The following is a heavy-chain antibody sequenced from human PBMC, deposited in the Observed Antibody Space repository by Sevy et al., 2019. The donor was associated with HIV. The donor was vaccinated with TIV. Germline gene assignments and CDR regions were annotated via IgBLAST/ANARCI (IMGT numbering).Heavy chain of an antibody. J-gene: IGHJ4*02. CDR1: GYTFTGYY. D-gene: IGHD5-18*01. CDR2: INPNSGGT. Sequence: ASVKVSCKASGYTFTGYYMHWVRQAPGQGLAWMGWINPNSGGTNYAQKFQGRVTMTRDTSISTAYMELSRLRSDDTAVYYCARSGSGYSYGYVIDYWGQGTLVTVSS. CDR3: ARSGSGYSYGYVIDY. V-gene: IGHV1-2*02.